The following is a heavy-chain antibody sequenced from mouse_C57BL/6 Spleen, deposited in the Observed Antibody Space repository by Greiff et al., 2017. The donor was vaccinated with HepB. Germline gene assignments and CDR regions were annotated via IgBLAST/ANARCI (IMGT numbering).Heavy chain of an antibody. CDR3: AREGIYDAMDY. J-gene: IGHJ4*01. CDR2: ISDGGSYT. CDR1: GFTFSSYA. V-gene: IGHV5-4*01. Sequence: EVQVVESGGGLVKPGGSLKLSCAASGFTFSSYAMSWVRQTPEKRLEWVATISDGGSYTYYPDNVKGRFTISRDNAKNNLYLQMSHLKSEDTAMYYCAREGIYDAMDYWGQGTSVTVSS.